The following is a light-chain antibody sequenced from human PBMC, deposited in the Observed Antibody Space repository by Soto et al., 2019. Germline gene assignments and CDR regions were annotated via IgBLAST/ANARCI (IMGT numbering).Light chain of an antibody. J-gene: IGLJ1*01. CDR3: SAYAGSIYV. CDR1: SRDVGRYNH. Sequence: QSVLTQPPSASGSPGQSVTISCTGTSRDVGRYNHVSWYQQHPGKAPKLLIFDVNKRPSGVPDRFSGSKSGNTASLTVSGLQDEDEADYYCSAYAGSIYVFGSGTKVTVL. CDR2: DVN. V-gene: IGLV2-8*01.